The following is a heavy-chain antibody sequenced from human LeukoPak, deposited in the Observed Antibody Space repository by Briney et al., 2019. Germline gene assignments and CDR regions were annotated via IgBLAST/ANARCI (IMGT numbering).Heavy chain of an antibody. CDR1: DFTFSNAW. CDR3: STGPFDY. Sequence: GGSLRLSCAASDFTFSNAWMNWVRQAPGKGLEWVGRIKSKTDDGTTAYAAPVKGRFTISRDDSKDTLYLQMDSLKTEDTAVYYCSTGPFDYWGQGTLVTVSS. CDR2: IKSKTDDGTT. V-gene: IGHV3-15*07. J-gene: IGHJ4*02.